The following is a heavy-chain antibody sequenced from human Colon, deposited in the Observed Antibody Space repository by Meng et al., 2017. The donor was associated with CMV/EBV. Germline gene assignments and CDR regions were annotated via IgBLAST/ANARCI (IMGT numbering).Heavy chain of an antibody. CDR1: GASIISNNW. Sequence: GASIISNNWWTWVRQTPGKGLEWIGEIYYSRVTNYNPSLKSRVTIFLDKSKNQFSLNLNSVTAADTGVYYCARVKGGCSATSCTLDPWGQGTLVTVSS. CDR3: ARVKGGCSATSCTLDP. D-gene: IGHD2-2*01. CDR2: IYYSRVT. V-gene: IGHV4-4*02. J-gene: IGHJ5*02.